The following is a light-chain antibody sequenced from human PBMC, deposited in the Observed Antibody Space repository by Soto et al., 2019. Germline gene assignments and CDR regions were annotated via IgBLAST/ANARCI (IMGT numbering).Light chain of an antibody. J-gene: IGKJ2*01. CDR3: QQYNSYQYT. Sequence: DIQMTQSPSTLSASVGDRVTITCRASQSISSWLAWYQQKPGKAPKLLIYKASSLEGGIPSRFSGSGSETEFTLTISSPQPEDFATYYCQQYNSYQYTFGQGTKLEIK. CDR1: QSISSW. V-gene: IGKV1-5*03. CDR2: KAS.